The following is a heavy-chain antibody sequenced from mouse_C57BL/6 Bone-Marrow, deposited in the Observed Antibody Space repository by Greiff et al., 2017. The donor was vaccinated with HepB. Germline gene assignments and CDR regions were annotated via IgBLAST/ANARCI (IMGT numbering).Heavy chain of an antibody. CDR3: ARWPITTVVAPGY. CDR1: GYTFTDYY. V-gene: IGHV1-26*01. D-gene: IGHD1-1*01. Sequence: VQLQQSGPELVKPGASVKISCKASGYTFTDYYMNWVKQSHGKSLEWIGDINPNNGGTSYNQKFKGKATLTVDKSSSTAYMERRSLTSEDSAEYYCARWPITTVVAPGYWGQGTTLTVSS. CDR2: INPNNGGT. J-gene: IGHJ2*01.